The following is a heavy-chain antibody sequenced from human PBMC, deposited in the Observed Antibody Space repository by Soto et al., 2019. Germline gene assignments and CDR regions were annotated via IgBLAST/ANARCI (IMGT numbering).Heavy chain of an antibody. Sequence: SSETLSLTCAVYGGSFSGYYWSWIRQPPGKGLEWIGSIYYSGSTYYNPSLKSRVTISVDTSKNQFSLKLSSVTAADTAVYYCARQGITIDYWGQGTLVTVSS. V-gene: IGHV4-34*01. CDR3: ARQGITIDY. CDR1: GGSFSGYY. D-gene: IGHD3-10*01. J-gene: IGHJ4*02. CDR2: IYYSGST.